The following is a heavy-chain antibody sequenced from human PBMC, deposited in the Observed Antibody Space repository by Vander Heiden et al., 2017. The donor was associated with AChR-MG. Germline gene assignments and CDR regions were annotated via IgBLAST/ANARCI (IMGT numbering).Heavy chain of an antibody. CDR1: GSAFSSYG. J-gene: IGHJ4*01. V-gene: IGHV3-21*01. D-gene: IGHD3-10*01. Sequence: EVQLLESGGGLAKPGAPLRFSCAASGSAFSSYGMNWVGQAPGKGLKGVSSISSSSSYIYYADSVKGRLTIARDNAKTSLYLQMNSVSAGDTAVYYCAGGGRGAQSFDYWGHGTLATVSS. CDR3: AGGGRGAQSFDY. CDR2: ISSSSSYI.